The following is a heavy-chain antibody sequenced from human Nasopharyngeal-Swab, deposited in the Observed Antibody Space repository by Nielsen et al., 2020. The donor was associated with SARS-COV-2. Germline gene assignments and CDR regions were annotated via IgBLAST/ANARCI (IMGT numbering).Heavy chain of an antibody. CDR1: GFTFSSYA. V-gene: IGHV3-23*01. J-gene: IGHJ4*02. Sequence: GESLKISCAASGFTFSSYAMSWDRQAPGKGLEWVSAISGSGGSTYYADSVKGRFTISRDNSKNTLYLQMNSLRAEDTAVYYCAKDVRPYCSSTSCYIREDYWGQGTLVTVSS. D-gene: IGHD2-2*02. CDR2: ISGSGGST. CDR3: AKDVRPYCSSTSCYIREDY.